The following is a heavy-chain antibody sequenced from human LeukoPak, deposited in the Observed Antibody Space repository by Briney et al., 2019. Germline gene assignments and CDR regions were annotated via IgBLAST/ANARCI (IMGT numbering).Heavy chain of an antibody. Sequence: AGGYVSFSGAGSGFTFSSYAMSWVPPAPGQGRKWVSALSGSGGSTYYADSVKGRFTISRDNSKNTLYLQMNSLRAEDTAVYYCAKTGGRIPVYNWFDPWGQGTLVTVSS. V-gene: IGHV3-23*01. J-gene: IGHJ5*02. CDR3: AKTGGRIPVYNWFDP. CDR2: LSGSGGST. D-gene: IGHD1-26*01. CDR1: GFTFSSYA.